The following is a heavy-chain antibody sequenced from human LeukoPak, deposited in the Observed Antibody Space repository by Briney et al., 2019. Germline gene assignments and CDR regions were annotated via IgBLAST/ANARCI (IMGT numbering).Heavy chain of an antibody. Sequence: ASVKVSCKASGYTFTSYYMHWVRQAPGQGLEWMGIINPSGGSTSYAQKFQGRVTMTRDTSTSTVYMELSSLRSEDTAVYYCARDKRGIITGTTFDYWGQGTLVTVSS. CDR2: INPSGGST. V-gene: IGHV1-46*01. CDR1: GYTFTSYY. D-gene: IGHD1-7*01. CDR3: ARDKRGIITGTTFDY. J-gene: IGHJ4*02.